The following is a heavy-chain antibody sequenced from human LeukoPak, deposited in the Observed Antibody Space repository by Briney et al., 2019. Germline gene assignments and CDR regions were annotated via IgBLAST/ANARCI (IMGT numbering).Heavy chain of an antibody. CDR3: ARDLNYGSGSSFDY. D-gene: IGHD3-10*01. Sequence: GGSLRLSCAASGFTFSSYEMNWVRPAPGKGLEWVSSISSSSSYIYYADSVKGRFTISRDNAKNSLYLQMNSLRAEDTAVYYCARDLNYGSGSSFDYWGQGTLVTVSS. CDR1: GFTFSSYE. CDR2: ISSSSSYI. J-gene: IGHJ4*02. V-gene: IGHV3-21*01.